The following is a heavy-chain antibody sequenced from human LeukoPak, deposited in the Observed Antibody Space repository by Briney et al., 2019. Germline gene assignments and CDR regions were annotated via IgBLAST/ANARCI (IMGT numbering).Heavy chain of an antibody. J-gene: IGHJ4*02. CDR1: GGSISSYY. CDR2: IYYSGST. CDR3: ARQPYVWGSYRQYYFDY. V-gene: IGHV4-59*01. Sequence: PSETLSLTCTVSGGSISSYYWSWIRQPPGKGLEWIGYIYYSGSTNYNPSLKSQVTISVDTSKNQFSLKLSSVTAADTAVYYCARQPYVWGSYRQYYFDYWGQGTLVTVSS. D-gene: IGHD3-16*02.